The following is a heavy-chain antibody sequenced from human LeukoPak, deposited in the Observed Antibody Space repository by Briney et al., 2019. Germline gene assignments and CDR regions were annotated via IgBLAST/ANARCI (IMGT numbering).Heavy chain of an antibody. CDR2: ISGGSSTI. V-gene: IGHV3-48*01. D-gene: IGHD3-22*01. CDR3: ARWLSSYEY. CDR1: GFTFSSYA. Sequence: GGSLRLSCAASGFTFSSYAMNWVRQAPGKGLEWVSYISGGSSTIKYADSVKGRFTISRDDSKNTLYLQINSLRAEDTALYYCARWLSSYEYWGQGTLVTVSS. J-gene: IGHJ4*02.